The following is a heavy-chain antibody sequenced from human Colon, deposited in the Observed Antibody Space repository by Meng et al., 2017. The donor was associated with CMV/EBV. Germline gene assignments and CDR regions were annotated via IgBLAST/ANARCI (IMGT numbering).Heavy chain of an antibody. CDR3: VRETVVGGVADVGGFDI. CDR2: INTKGTST. J-gene: IGHJ3*02. Sequence: GESLKISCEGSGFTFSAYEMNWVRQAPGKGLEWLSYINTKGTSTSHADSVNGRFTISRDNAKNTLYLQMDSLRDEDTAVYYCVRETVVGGVADVGGFDIWGQGTMVTVSS. D-gene: IGHD1-26*01. V-gene: IGHV3-48*03. CDR1: GFTFSAYE.